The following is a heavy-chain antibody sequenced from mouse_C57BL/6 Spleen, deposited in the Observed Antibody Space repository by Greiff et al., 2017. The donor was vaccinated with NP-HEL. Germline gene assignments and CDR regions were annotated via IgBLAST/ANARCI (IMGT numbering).Heavy chain of an antibody. CDR3: ASRGTTVVAPYWYFDV. D-gene: IGHD1-1*01. V-gene: IGHV1-82*01. CDR1: GYAFSSSW. CDR2: IYPGDGDT. J-gene: IGHJ1*03. Sequence: QVQLQQSGPELVKPGASVKISCKASGYAFSSSWMNWVKQRPGKGLEWIGRIYPGDGDTNYNGKFKGKATLTADKSSSTAYMQLSSLTSEDSAVYFCASRGTTVVAPYWYFDVWGTGTTVTVSS.